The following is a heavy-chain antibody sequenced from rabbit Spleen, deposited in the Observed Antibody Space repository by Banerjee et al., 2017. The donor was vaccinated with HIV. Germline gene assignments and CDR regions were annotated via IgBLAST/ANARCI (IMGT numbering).Heavy chain of an antibody. CDR1: GFSFNSGYD. D-gene: IGHD1-1*01. Sequence: QEQLVESGGALVKPGASLTLTCKASGFSFNSGYDMCWVRQAPGKGLEWVACAYAGSSGGTYSATWAKGRFTISKTSSTTVTLQMNSLTSADTATYFCARDSATSFSTYGMDLWAQAPSSPS. V-gene: IGHV1S45*01. CDR3: ARDSATSFSTYGMDL. CDR2: AYAGSSGGT. J-gene: IGHJ6*01.